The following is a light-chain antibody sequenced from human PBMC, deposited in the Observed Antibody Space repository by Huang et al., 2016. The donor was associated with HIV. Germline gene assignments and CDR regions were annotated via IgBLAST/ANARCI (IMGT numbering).Light chain of an antibody. J-gene: IGKJ1*01. Sequence: DILLTQSPATLSASPGERVTLSCRASQSVRSNLACYQQRPGQSPRLLLFGASTRATGIPDRFSGSGSGTEFTLTIDSLQSEDFAVYYCQQYDNWRKTFGQGTKVDFK. V-gene: IGKV3-15*01. CDR2: GAS. CDR3: QQYDNWRKT. CDR1: QSVRSN.